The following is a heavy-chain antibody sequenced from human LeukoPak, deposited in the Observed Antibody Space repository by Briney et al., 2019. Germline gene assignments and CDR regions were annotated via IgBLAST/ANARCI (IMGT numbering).Heavy chain of an antibody. J-gene: IGHJ6*02. Sequence: GGSLRLSCSASGFTFSTYWMSWVRQAPGKGLEWVANMRRDGNEIYYLGSVRGRFTISRDNAKNSLYLQMNSLRAEDTAVYYCARDQGSPVAIGRIWFGELGYYGMDVWGQGTTVTVSS. D-gene: IGHD3-10*01. CDR1: GFTFSTYW. CDR3: ARDQGSPVAIGRIWFGELGYYGMDV. CDR2: MRRDGNEI. V-gene: IGHV3-7*01.